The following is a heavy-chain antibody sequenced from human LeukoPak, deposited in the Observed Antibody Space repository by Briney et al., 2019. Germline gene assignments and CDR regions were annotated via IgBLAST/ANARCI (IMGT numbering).Heavy chain of an antibody. V-gene: IGHV1-18*01. CDR3: ARGHLEDAFDI. CDR2: ISAYNGNT. J-gene: IGHJ3*02. CDR1: GYTFTSYG. Sequence: AASVKVSCKASGYTFTSYGISWVRQAPGQGLEWMGWISAYNGNTNYAQKFQGRVTMTRDTSTSTVYMELSSLRSEDTAVYYCARGHLEDAFDIWGQGTMVTVSS. D-gene: IGHD1-1*01.